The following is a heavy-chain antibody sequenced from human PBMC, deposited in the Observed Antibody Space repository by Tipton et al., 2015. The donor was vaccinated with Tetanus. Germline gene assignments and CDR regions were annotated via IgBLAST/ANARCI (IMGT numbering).Heavy chain of an antibody. J-gene: IGHJ4*02. Sequence: SLRLSCATSGFPFHSYHMAWVRQAPGKGLEWISYIGDAKTVMQYADSVKGRFTVSRDNAENSLYLQMSSPRAEDTAVYYCARDASRYTYGSNYFDYWGQGTLVTVSS. CDR1: GFPFHSYH. CDR3: ARDASRYTYGSNYFDY. D-gene: IGHD5-18*01. V-gene: IGHV3-48*01. CDR2: IGDAKTVM.